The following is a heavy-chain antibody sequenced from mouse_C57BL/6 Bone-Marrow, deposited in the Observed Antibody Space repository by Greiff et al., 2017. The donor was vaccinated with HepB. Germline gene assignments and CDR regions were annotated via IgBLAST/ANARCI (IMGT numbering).Heavy chain of an antibody. V-gene: IGHV5-16*01. D-gene: IGHD2-3*01. J-gene: IGHJ1*03. CDR3: ARVDGYYEESWYFDV. Sequence: EVKLVESEGGLVQPGRSMKLSCTASGFTFSDYYMAWVRQVPEKGLEWVANINYDGSSTYYLDPLKSRFIISRDNATNIPYLQMSSLKSEDTATYYCARVDGYYEESWYFDVWGTGTTVTVSS. CDR2: INYDGSST. CDR1: GFTFSDYY.